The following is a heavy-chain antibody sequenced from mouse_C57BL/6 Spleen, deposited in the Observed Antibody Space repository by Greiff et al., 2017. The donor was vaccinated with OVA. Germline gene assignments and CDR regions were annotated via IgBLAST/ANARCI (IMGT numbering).Heavy chain of an antibody. V-gene: IGHV1-66*01. CDR3: ARTHYGSSYLYFDV. CDR2: IYPGSGNT. D-gene: IGHD1-1*01. Sequence: VQLVESGPELVKPGASVKISCKASGYSFTSYYIHWVKQRPGQGLEWIGWIYPGSGNTKYNEKFKGKATLTADTSSSTAYMQLSSLTSEDSAVYYCARTHYGSSYLYFDVWGTGTTVTVSS. J-gene: IGHJ1*03. CDR1: GYSFTSYY.